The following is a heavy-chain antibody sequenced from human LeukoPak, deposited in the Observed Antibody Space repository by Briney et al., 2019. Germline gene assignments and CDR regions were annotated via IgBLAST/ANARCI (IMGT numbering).Heavy chain of an antibody. CDR1: GFTFDDYA. CDR2: ISWNSGSI. J-gene: IGHJ4*02. Sequence: GGSLRLSCAASGFTFDDYAMHWVRQAPGKGLEWVSGISWNSGSIGYADSVKGRFTISRDNSKNTLSLQMNTLRPEDTAVYYCARPIDNGSGSYYFDYWGQGTLVTVSS. CDR3: ARPIDNGSGSYYFDY. D-gene: IGHD3-10*01. V-gene: IGHV3-9*01.